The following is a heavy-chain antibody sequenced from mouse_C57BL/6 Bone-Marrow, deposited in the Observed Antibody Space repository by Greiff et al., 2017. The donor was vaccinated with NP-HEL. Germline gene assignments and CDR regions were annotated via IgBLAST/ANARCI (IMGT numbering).Heavy chain of an antibody. CDR2: IDPENGDT. CDR1: GFNITDDY. D-gene: IGHD1-1*01. Sequence: EVQLQQSGAELVRPGASVKLSCTASGFNITDDYMHWVKQRPEQGLEWIGWIDPENGDTEYDSKFQGKATITADTSSNTAYLQLSSRTSEDTAVYYCTTCGTTVVAPYYAMDYWGQGTSVTVSS. V-gene: IGHV14-4*01. J-gene: IGHJ4*01. CDR3: TTCGTTVVAPYYAMDY.